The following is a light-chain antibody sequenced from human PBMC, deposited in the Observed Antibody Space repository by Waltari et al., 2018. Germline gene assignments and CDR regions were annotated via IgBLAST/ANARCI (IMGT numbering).Light chain of an antibody. V-gene: IGKV3-15*01. J-gene: IGKJ2*01. CDR3: QQYKYWPRT. CDR1: QKVYSK. CDR2: AAS. Sequence: EVVLTQSPDTLSLSPGERAALSCRASQKVYSKLAWYQQRPGQAPRPLIYAASTRAAGNPGRFSGSESVTEFTLTINSLQSEDFAVYYGQQYKYWPRTFGRGTKLEVK.